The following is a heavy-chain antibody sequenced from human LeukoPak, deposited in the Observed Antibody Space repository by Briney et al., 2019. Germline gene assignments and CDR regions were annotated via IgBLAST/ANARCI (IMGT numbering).Heavy chain of an antibody. CDR1: GDTFTSYA. CDR3: ARDGAGDAFDI. V-gene: IGHV1-8*03. CDR2: MNTNGSNT. Sequence: ASVKLSCKAYGDTFTSYAINWVRQANGQGLEWMGWMNTNGSNTGYAQKIQGRVNITRNTTISTAYMELSSLRSEDTAVYDCARDGAGDAFDIWGQGTMVTVSS. J-gene: IGHJ3*02. D-gene: IGHD1-26*01.